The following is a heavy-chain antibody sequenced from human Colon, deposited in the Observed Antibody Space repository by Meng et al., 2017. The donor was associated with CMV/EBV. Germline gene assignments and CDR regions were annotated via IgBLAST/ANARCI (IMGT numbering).Heavy chain of an antibody. J-gene: IGHJ4*02. CDR2: IYSGGSST. CDR3: ARDRIHDYSTQNFDS. D-gene: IGHD4-11*01. V-gene: IGHV3-23*03. Sequence: GESLKISCAASGFTFSSYAMSWVRQAPGKGLEWVSVIYSGGSSTYYADSVKGRFTISRDNSKNTLYLQMNSLRAEDTAVYFCARDRIHDYSTQNFDSWGQGTLVTVSS. CDR1: GFTFSSYA.